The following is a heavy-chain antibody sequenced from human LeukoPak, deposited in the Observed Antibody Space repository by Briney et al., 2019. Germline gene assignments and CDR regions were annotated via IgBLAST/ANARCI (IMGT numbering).Heavy chain of an antibody. V-gene: IGHV1-2*02. CDR3: ARSFNGAYYYYYGMDV. CDR2: INPNSGGT. J-gene: IGHJ6*02. CDR1: GYTFTGYY. D-gene: IGHD2-8*01. Sequence: GASVKVSCKASGYTFTGYYMHWVRQAPGQGLEWMGWINPNSGGTNYAQKFQGRVTMTRNTSISTAYMELSSLRSEDTAVYYCARSFNGAYYYYYGMDVWGQGTTVTVSS.